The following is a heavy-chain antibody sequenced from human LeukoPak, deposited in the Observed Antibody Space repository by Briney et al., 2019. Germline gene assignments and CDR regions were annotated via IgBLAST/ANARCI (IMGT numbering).Heavy chain of an antibody. CDR1: GFTISSYS. D-gene: IGHD5-24*01. J-gene: IGHJ5*02. CDR3: ARAPRADDNWFDP. Sequence: GGSLRLSCAASGFTISSYSMNWVRQAPGKGLEWVSYISYRSSPIHYADSVKGRFTISRDNAKNSLYLQMNSLRAEDTAVYYCARAPRADDNWFDPWGQGTLVTVPS. V-gene: IGHV3-48*01. CDR2: ISYRSSPI.